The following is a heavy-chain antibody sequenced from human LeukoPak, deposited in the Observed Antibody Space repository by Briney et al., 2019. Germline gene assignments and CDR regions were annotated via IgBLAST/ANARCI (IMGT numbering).Heavy chain of an antibody. CDR1: GGSISSSSSY. V-gene: IGHV4-39*01. CDR3: ARLLAYCGGDCYLVGGRFDD. Sequence: PETPSLTCTVSGGSISSSSSYWGWIRQPPGKGLEWIGSIYYSGSTYYNPSLKSRVTISVDTSKNQFSLKLSAVTAADTAVYYCARLLAYCGGDCYLVGGRFDDRGQGATVTVSS. J-gene: IGHJ4*02. D-gene: IGHD2-21*02. CDR2: IYYSGST.